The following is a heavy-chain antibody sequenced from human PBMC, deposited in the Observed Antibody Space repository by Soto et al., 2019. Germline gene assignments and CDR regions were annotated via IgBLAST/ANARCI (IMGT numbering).Heavy chain of an antibody. J-gene: IGHJ3*02. D-gene: IGHD3-22*01. Sequence: GESLKISCKGSGYSFTSYWISWVRQMPGKGLEWMGRIDPSDSYTNYSPSFQGHVTISADKSISTAYLQWSSLKASDTAMYYCARQISTYYYDSSGYRELYAFDIWGQGTMVTVSS. CDR2: IDPSDSYT. CDR1: GYSFTSYW. V-gene: IGHV5-10-1*01. CDR3: ARQISTYYYDSSGYRELYAFDI.